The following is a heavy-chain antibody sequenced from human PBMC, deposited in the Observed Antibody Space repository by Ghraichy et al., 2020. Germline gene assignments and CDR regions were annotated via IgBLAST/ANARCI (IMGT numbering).Heavy chain of an antibody. D-gene: IGHD6-19*01. Sequence: GGSLRLSCAASGFTFSDYYMSWIRQAPGKGLEWVSYISSSGSTIYYADSVKGRFTISRDNAKNSLYLQMNSLRAEDTAVYYCARDLGSSGWYRDFYYYYGMDVWGQGTTVTVSS. CDR1: GFTFSDYY. V-gene: IGHV3-11*01. J-gene: IGHJ6*02. CDR2: ISSSGSTI. CDR3: ARDLGSSGWYRDFYYYYGMDV.